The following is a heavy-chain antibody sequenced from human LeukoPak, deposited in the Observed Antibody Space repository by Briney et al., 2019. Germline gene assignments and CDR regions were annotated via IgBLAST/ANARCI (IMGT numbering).Heavy chain of an antibody. D-gene: IGHD4-23*01. Sequence: SETLSLTCTVSGGSVNSYYWSWIRQPPGNGLEWIGCVYYSGSTNYNPSLKSRVTISVDTSKNQCSLNLTSVTAADTAVYYCARGWYGGNYWYFDLWGRGTLVTVSS. CDR1: GGSVNSYY. J-gene: IGHJ2*01. CDR3: ARGWYGGNYWYFDL. V-gene: IGHV4-59*02. CDR2: VYYSGST.